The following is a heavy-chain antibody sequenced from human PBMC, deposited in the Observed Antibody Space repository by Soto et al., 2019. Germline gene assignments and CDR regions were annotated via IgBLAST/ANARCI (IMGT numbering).Heavy chain of an antibody. D-gene: IGHD3-3*01. CDR1: GFTFSSYA. J-gene: IGHJ6*03. V-gene: IGHV3-23*01. CDR3: AKDSKNHDYFWSGLGYYMDV. Sequence: GGSLRLSCAASGFTFSSYAMSWVRQAPGKGLEWVSAISGSGGSTYYADSVKGRFTISRDNSKNTLYLKMNSLRAEDTAVYYCAKDSKNHDYFWSGLGYYMDVWGKGTTVTVSS. CDR2: ISGSGGST.